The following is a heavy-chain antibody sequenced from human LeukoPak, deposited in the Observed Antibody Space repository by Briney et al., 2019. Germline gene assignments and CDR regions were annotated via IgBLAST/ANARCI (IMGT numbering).Heavy chain of an antibody. CDR2: IYYSGST. CDR3: AREMGSQGWIQSGDAFDI. Sequence: SETLSLTCTVSGGSISSYYWSWIRQPPGKGLEWIGYIYYSGSTNYNPSLKSRVTISVDTSKNQFSLKLSSVTAADTAVYYCAREMGSQGWIQSGDAFDIWGQGTMVTVSS. D-gene: IGHD5-24*01. V-gene: IGHV4-59*01. J-gene: IGHJ3*02. CDR1: GGSISSYY.